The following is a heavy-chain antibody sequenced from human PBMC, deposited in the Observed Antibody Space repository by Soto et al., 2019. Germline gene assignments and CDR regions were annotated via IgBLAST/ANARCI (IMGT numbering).Heavy chain of an antibody. V-gene: IGHV3-74*01. D-gene: IGHD3-10*01. CDR3: ARGIFGSGTANDY. CDR1: GFTFSGSW. J-gene: IGHJ4*02. Sequence: EVQLVESGGGLVQPGGSLRLSCAASGFTFSGSWMHWVRQAPGKGLVWVSRINGDGSGTRYADFVKGRFTISRDDAKNTLFLQMNGLRAEDTAVYYCARGIFGSGTANDYWGQGTLVTVSS. CDR2: INGDGSGT.